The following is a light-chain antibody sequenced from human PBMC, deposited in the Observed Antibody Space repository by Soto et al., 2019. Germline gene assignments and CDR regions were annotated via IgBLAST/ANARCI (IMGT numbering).Light chain of an antibody. Sequence: DIQMTQSPSSLSASVGDRVTIACRASQGISNYLAWYQQKPGKVPKLLIYAASTLQSGVPSRFSGSGSGTEFSLTITSLQPEDFATYYCQQLFDSPITFGQGTRLEIK. CDR3: QQLFDSPIT. CDR2: AAS. CDR1: QGISNY. V-gene: IGKV1-27*01. J-gene: IGKJ5*01.